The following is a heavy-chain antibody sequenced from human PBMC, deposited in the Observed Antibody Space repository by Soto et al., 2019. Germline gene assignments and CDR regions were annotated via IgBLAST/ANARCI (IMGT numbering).Heavy chain of an antibody. CDR3: ARHRYSGRYYDFDY. Sequence: SETLSLTCIVSGGSISSSSYYWGWIRQPPGKGLEWIGSIYYSGSTYYNPSLKSRVTISLDTSKNLLSLKLSSVTAADTAVYYCARHRYSGRYYDFDYWGQGTLVTVSS. J-gene: IGHJ4*02. CDR2: IYYSGST. V-gene: IGHV4-39*01. CDR1: GGSISSSSYY. D-gene: IGHD1-26*01.